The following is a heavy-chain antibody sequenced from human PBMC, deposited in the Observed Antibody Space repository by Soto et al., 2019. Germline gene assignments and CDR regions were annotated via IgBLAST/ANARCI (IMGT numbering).Heavy chain of an antibody. V-gene: IGHV4-31*03. CDR1: GGSIRSGGYC. CDR2: IYYSGST. CDR3: ARGYSNYEGWKLGEGYYYYGMDV. Sequence: PSETQSLTCPFSGGSIRSGGYCWSWIRQHPGKGLEWIGYIYYSGSTYYNPSLKSRVTISVDTSKNQFSLKLSSVTAADTAVYYCARGYSNYEGWKLGEGYYYYGMDVWGQGTTVTVSS. J-gene: IGHJ6*02. D-gene: IGHD4-4*01.